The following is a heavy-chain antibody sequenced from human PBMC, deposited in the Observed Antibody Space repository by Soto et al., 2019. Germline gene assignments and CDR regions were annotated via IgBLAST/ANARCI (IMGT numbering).Heavy chain of an antibody. Sequence: QVQLRESGPGLVKPSGTLSLTCTVSGTSISSYYWTWIRQPPGKGLEWIGSVYYTGERDYNPSLKSRLTTSIVMSGNQFSLKLTSVTAADTAVYYCAGGSVALVAYWGQGARVSVSS. CDR1: GTSISSYY. J-gene: IGHJ4*02. V-gene: IGHV4-59*08. CDR2: VYYTGER. D-gene: IGHD3-10*01. CDR3: AGGSVALVAY.